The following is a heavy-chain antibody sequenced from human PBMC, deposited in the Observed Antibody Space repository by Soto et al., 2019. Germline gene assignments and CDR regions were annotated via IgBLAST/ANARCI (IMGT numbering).Heavy chain of an antibody. V-gene: IGHV4-39*01. Sequence: SSETLSLTCTVSGGSISSSSYYWGWIRQPPGKGLGWIGSIYYSGSTYYNPSLKSRVTISVDTSKNQFSLKLSSVTAADTAVYYCARAGDSSGPVALGYWGQGTLVTVSS. D-gene: IGHD6-19*01. CDR1: GGSISSSSYY. J-gene: IGHJ4*02. CDR3: ARAGDSSGPVALGY. CDR2: IYYSGST.